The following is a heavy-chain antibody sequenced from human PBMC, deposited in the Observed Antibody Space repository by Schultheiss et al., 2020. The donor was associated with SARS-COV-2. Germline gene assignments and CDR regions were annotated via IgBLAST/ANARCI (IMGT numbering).Heavy chain of an antibody. Sequence: GESLKISCAASGFTFSSYAMSWVRQAPGKGLEWVSAISGSGGSTYYADSVKGRFTISRDNSKNTLYLQMNSLRAEDTAVYYCAKDYGDNWNEGFDYWGQGTLVTVAS. D-gene: IGHD1-20*01. CDR1: GFTFSSYA. CDR3: AKDYGDNWNEGFDY. V-gene: IGHV3-23*01. J-gene: IGHJ4*02. CDR2: ISGSGGST.